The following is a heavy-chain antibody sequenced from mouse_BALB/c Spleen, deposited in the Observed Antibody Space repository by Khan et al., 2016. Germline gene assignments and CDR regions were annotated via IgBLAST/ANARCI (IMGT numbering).Heavy chain of an antibody. CDR3: ARDWFAY. Sequence: EVELVESGGGLVQPGGSLRLSCATSGFTFTDYYMSWVRQPPGKALEWLGFIRNKANGYTTEYSASVKGRFTISRDNSQSILYLQMNTLRAEDSVTYYCARDWFAYWGQGTLVTVSA. CDR1: GFTFTDYY. V-gene: IGHV7-3*02. CDR2: IRNKANGYTT. J-gene: IGHJ3*01.